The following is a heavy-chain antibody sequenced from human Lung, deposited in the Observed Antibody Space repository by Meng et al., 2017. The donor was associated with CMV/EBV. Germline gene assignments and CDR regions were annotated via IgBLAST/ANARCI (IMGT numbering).Heavy chain of an antibody. Sequence: WAWIRHPPGKALEWIADIKHDGIVNYNPSLNSRLNVSVDTSKNHFSLKMNSVTAADSPLVYCARGSRHPFCPGGFCPFGAYFFDYWGQGVLVTVSS. CDR2: IKHDGIV. J-gene: IGHJ4*02. CDR3: ARGSRHPFCPGGFCPFGAYFFDY. D-gene: IGHD3-3*01. V-gene: IGHV4-34*01.